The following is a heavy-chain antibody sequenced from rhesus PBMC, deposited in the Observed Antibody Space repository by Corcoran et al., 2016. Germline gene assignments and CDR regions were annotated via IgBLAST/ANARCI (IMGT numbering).Heavy chain of an antibody. CDR2: MDGGSGNT. V-gene: IGHV4-147*01. CDR3: ARGIAAAGT. D-gene: IGHD6-31*01. CDR1: GCSLSSNY. J-gene: IGHJ4*01. Sequence: QVQLQESGPGLVKPSESLSLTCAVSGCSLSSNYWRWIRQSPGKGLEWIGYMDGGSGNTSYNPSLTSRGTISTDTSKNQFSLKLSSVTAADTAVYYCARGIAAAGTWGQGVLVTVSS.